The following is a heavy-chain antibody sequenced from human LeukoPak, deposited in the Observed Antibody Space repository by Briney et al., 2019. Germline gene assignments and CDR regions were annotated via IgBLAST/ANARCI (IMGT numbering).Heavy chain of an antibody. CDR3: ARDPSHYYYMDV. Sequence: VASVEVSCKASGYTFTTYYIHWVRQAPGQGLEWMGWINPNSGGTNYAQKFQGRFTMTRDTSISTAYMELSSLISDDTAVYYCARDPSHYYYMDVWGKGTTVTISS. CDR2: INPNSGGT. V-gene: IGHV1-2*02. J-gene: IGHJ6*03. CDR1: GYTFTTYY.